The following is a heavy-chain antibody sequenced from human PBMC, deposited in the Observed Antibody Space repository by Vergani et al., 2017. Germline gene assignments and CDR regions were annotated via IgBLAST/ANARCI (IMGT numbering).Heavy chain of an antibody. J-gene: IGHJ2*01. CDR3: AKLSNLGSSGYYYGYWYFDL. Sequence: EVQLLESGGGLVQPGGSLRLSCAASGFTFSSYAMSWVRQAPGKGLEWVSAISGSGGSTYYADSVKGRFTISRDNSKNTLYLQINSLRAEDTAVYYCAKLSNLGSSGYYYGYWYFDLWGRGTLVTVSS. CDR1: GFTFSSYA. D-gene: IGHD3-22*01. V-gene: IGHV3-23*01. CDR2: ISGSGGST.